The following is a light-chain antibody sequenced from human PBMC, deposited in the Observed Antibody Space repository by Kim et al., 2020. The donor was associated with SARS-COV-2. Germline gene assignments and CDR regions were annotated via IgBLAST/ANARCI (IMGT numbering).Light chain of an antibody. J-gene: IGKJ2*01. CDR1: QSVSSSY. CDR3: QQYGSSPNT. Sequence: LYPGERATLSCRASQSVSSSYLAWYQQKPGQAPRLLIYGASSRATGIPDRFSGSGSGTDFTLTISRPEPEDFAVYYCQQYGSSPNTFGQGTKLEI. V-gene: IGKV3-20*01. CDR2: GAS.